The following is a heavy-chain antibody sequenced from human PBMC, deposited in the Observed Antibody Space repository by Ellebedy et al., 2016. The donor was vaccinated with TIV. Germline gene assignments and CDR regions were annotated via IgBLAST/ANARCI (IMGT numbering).Heavy chain of an antibody. Sequence: AASVKVSCKASGGTFSSYAISWVRQAPGQGLEWMGRIIPIIGIANYAQKFQGRVTITADKSTSTAYMELSSLRSEDTAVYYCARDRQWLFDDPPISQGYYYYGMDVWGQGTTVTVSS. D-gene: IGHD4/OR15-4a*01. J-gene: IGHJ6*02. CDR3: ARDRQWLFDDPPISQGYYYYGMDV. CDR2: IIPIIGIA. V-gene: IGHV1-69*04. CDR1: GGTFSSYA.